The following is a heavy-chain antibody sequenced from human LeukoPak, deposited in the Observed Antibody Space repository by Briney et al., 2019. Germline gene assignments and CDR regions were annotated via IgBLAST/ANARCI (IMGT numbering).Heavy chain of an antibody. V-gene: IGHV3-48*01. CDR1: GFTFSSYA. Sequence: GRSLRLSCAASGFTFSSYAMHWVRQAPGKGLEWVSYISSSSTIYYADSVKGRFTISRDNAKNSLYLQMNSLRAEDTAVYYCARSTSDLCGGDCYYYYYMDVWGKGTTVTVSS. J-gene: IGHJ6*03. CDR3: ARSTSDLCGGDCYYYYYMDV. CDR2: ISSSSTI. D-gene: IGHD2-21*01.